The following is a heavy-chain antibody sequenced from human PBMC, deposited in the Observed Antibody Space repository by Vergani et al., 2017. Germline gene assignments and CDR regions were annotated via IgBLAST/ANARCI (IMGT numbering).Heavy chain of an antibody. CDR2: IQFDGSNQ. Sequence: QVQLVESGGGVVQRGGSLRLSCATSGFTLSNYDMQWIRQGPGKGLEFVAFIQFDGSNQYYADYVKGRFTLSREFSKNTLYLQMNSLRTDDTATYYCAKHFRGWGIDYWGQGTQVIVSS. J-gene: IGHJ4*02. V-gene: IGHV3-30*02. CDR3: AKHFRGWGIDY. D-gene: IGHD3-16*01. CDR1: GFTLSNYD.